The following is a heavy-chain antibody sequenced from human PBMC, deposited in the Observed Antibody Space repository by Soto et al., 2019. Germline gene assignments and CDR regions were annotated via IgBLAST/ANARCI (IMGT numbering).Heavy chain of an antibody. D-gene: IGHD3-10*01. CDR3: AGGKCFGGKYYYYYGMDV. Sequence: QVQLVQSGAEVKKPGSSVKVSCKASGGTFSSYAISWVRQAPGQGLEWMGGIIPIFGTANYAQKFQGRVTIPADKSASAAYMGMSSLGSEDSAVYYCAGGKCFGGKYYYYYGMDVWGQGTTVTVSS. J-gene: IGHJ6*02. CDR1: GGTFSSYA. CDR2: IIPIFGTA. V-gene: IGHV1-69*06.